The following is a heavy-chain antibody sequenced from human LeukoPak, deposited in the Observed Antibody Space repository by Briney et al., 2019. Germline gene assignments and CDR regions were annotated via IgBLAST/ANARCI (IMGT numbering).Heavy chain of an antibody. Sequence: GASVKVSCKVSGYTLTELSMHWVRQAPGKGLEWMGGFDPEDGETIYAQKFQGRVTMAEDTSTDTAYMELSSLRSEDTAVYYCATDGGVVTDSLNFDYWGQGTLVTVSS. CDR1: GYTLTELS. CDR3: ATDGGVVTDSLNFDY. J-gene: IGHJ4*02. V-gene: IGHV1-24*01. D-gene: IGHD2-21*02. CDR2: FDPEDGET.